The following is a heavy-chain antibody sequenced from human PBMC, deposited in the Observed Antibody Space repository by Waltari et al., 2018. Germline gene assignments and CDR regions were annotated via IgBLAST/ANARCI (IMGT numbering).Heavy chain of an antibody. J-gene: IGHJ4*02. D-gene: IGHD1-26*01. Sequence: QVQLVESGGGVVQPGRSLRLSCAASGFTFSSYAMHWVRQAPGKGLGWVAVISYDGSNKYYADSVKGRFTISRDNSKNTLYLQMNSLRAEDTAVYYCASSIVGATNYFDYWGQGTLVTVSS. CDR3: ASSIVGATNYFDY. CDR2: ISYDGSNK. V-gene: IGHV3-30-3*01. CDR1: GFTFSSYA.